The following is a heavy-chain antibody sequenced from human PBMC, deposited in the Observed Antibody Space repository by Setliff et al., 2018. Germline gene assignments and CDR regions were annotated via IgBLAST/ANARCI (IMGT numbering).Heavy chain of an antibody. D-gene: IGHD3-22*01. V-gene: IGHV4-38-2*02. J-gene: IGHJ3*01. CDR3: ARDPHYDPTYSLPGHAFDF. CDR2: LFDGGSA. CDR1: GYSISNGFY. Sequence: PSETLSLTCAVSGYSISNGFYWGWIRQSPVKGLEWIGSLFDGGSAYYSPSLKSRASISLDASKNQFALKLTSATAAVTAVYYCARDPHYDPTYSLPGHAFDFWGQGIMVTVS.